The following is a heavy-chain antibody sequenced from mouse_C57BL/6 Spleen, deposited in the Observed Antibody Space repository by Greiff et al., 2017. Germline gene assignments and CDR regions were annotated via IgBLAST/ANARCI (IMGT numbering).Heavy chain of an antibody. D-gene: IGHD2-14*01. Sequence: LQESGPELVKPGASVKISCKASGYSFTSYYIHWVKQRPGQGLEWIGWIYPGSGNTKYNEKFKGKATLTADTSSSTAYMQLSSLTSEDSAVYYCASGYDGYAMDYWGQGTSVTVSS. CDR1: GYSFTSYY. J-gene: IGHJ4*01. CDR2: IYPGSGNT. CDR3: ASGYDGYAMDY. V-gene: IGHV1-66*01.